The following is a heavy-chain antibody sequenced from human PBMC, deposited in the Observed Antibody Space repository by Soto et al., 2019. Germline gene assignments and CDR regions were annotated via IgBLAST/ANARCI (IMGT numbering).Heavy chain of an antibody. V-gene: IGHV1-69*01. CDR1: GGTFSSYA. CDR2: IIPIFGTA. CDR3: QAGTTFHDIYHYSMHV. J-gene: IGHJ6*02. Sequence: QVQLVQSGAEVKKPGSSVKVSCKASGGTFSSYAISWVRHAPGQGLEWMGGIIPIFGTANYAQKFQGRVTITADESTSTDYMELRSLRAEDTARYYCQAGTTFHDIYHYSMHVWGQGTTVTVSS. D-gene: IGHD1-7*01.